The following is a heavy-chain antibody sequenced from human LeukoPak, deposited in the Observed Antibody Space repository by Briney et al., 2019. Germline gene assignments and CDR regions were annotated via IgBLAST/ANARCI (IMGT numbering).Heavy chain of an antibody. D-gene: IGHD6-13*01. CDR3: ARAQGAAAGYYYYYMDV. CDR2: ISYDGSNK. Sequence: GGSLRLSCAASGFTFSSYAMHWVRQAPGKGLEWEAVISYDGSNKYYADSVKGRFTISKDNSKNTLYLQMNSLRAEDTAVYYCARAQGAAAGYYYYYMDVWGKGTTVTVSS. V-gene: IGHV3-30*04. CDR1: GFTFSSYA. J-gene: IGHJ6*03.